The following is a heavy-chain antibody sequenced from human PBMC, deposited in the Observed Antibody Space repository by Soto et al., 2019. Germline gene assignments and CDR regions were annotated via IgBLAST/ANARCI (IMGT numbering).Heavy chain of an antibody. CDR1: GYTFSNFW. V-gene: IGHV5-51*01. CDR3: ARSPRSSPYFDY. J-gene: IGHJ4*02. D-gene: IGHD6-13*01. Sequence: PGESLKISCQSSGYTFSNFWSGWVRQLPGKGLEWRGIIYPGDHETRYSPSFHGKVTISADRSINTAYLQWNSLEASDTAFYFCARSPRSSPYFDYWGQGALVTVSS. CDR2: IYPGDHET.